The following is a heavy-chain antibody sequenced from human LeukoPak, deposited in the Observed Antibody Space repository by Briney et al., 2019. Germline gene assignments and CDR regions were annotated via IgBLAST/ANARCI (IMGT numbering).Heavy chain of an antibody. CDR1: GGSISSYY. J-gene: IGHJ6*03. V-gene: IGHV4-59*01. CDR3: ARVTDSSGYSYYYYYMDV. CDR2: IYYSGST. D-gene: IGHD3-22*01. Sequence: SSETLSLTCTVSGGSISSYYWSWIRQPPGKGLEWIGYIYYSGSTNYNPSLKSRVTISVDTSKNQFSLKLSSVTAADTAVYYCARVTDSSGYSYYYYYMDVWGKGTTVTVSS.